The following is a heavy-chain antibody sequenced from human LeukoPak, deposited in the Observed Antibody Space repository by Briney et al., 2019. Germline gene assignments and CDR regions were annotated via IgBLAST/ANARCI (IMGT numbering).Heavy chain of an antibody. CDR3: ARDLRRAFDI. D-gene: IGHD3-16*01. CDR2: ISGSGGNT. Sequence: TGGSLRLSCAASGFTFSSCAMSWVRQAPGKGLEWVSGISGSGGNTYYADSVKGRFTISRDNSKNTLYLQMNGLRAEDTAVYYCARDLRRAFDIWGQGTMVTVSS. CDR1: GFTFSSCA. V-gene: IGHV3-23*01. J-gene: IGHJ3*02.